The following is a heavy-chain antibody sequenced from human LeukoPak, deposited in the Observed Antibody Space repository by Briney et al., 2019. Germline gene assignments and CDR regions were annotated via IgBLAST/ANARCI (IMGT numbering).Heavy chain of an antibody. CDR1: GYSFTSYW. J-gene: IGHJ4*02. CDR3: SRKRKTYYDILTGSKS. Sequence: GESLKISCKGSGYSFTSYWISWVRQMPGKGLEWMGRIDPSDSYTNYSPSFQCHVTISAEKSISTAYLQWSSLKASDTAMYYFSRKRKTYYDILTGSKSWGQGTLVTVSS. CDR2: IDPSDSYT. D-gene: IGHD3-9*01. V-gene: IGHV5-10-1*01.